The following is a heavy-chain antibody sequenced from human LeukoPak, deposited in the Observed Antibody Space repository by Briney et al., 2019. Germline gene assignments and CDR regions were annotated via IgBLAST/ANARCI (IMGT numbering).Heavy chain of an antibody. D-gene: IGHD1-26*01. CDR2: INPKSGIT. Sequence: GASVTLSCNSAGYTFTGCYMYWGRHAQAPGHERKWCINPKSGITNYAQKFQGRVTMTRDTSISTAYMELSRLRSDGPAVYHCSISALGEWELLFSFDYWGQGTLVTVSS. CDR1: GYTFTGCY. CDR3: SISALGEWELLFSFDY. V-gene: IGHV1-2*02. J-gene: IGHJ4*02.